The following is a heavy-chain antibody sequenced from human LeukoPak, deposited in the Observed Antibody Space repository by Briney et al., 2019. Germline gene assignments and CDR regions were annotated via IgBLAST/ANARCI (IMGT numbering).Heavy chain of an antibody. CDR2: TYYRSKWYN. Sequence: SQTLSLTCAISGDSVSSNSAAWNWIRQSPSRGLEWLGRTYYRSKWYNDYAVSVKGRITINPDTSKNQFSLQLNSVTPEDTAVYYCARDTHKLGGAYYYYMDVWGKGTTVTVSS. D-gene: IGHD7-27*01. CDR3: ARDTHKLGGAYYYYMDV. J-gene: IGHJ6*03. CDR1: GDSVSSNSAA. V-gene: IGHV6-1*01.